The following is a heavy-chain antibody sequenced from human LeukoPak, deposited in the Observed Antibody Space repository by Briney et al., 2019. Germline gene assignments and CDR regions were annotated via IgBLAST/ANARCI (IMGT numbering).Heavy chain of an antibody. V-gene: IGHV3-21*06. J-gene: IGHJ6*02. D-gene: IGHD2-8*01. CDR1: GFTFSSYS. Sequence: PGGSLRLSCAASGFTFSSYSMNWVRQAAGKGLAWVSSISSSSSFIYYTDSVKGRFTISRDNAKNSLYLQMNSLRAEDTAVYYCARDICSDGVCYYGMDVWGQGTTVTVSS. CDR3: ARDICSDGVCYYGMDV. CDR2: ISSSSSFI.